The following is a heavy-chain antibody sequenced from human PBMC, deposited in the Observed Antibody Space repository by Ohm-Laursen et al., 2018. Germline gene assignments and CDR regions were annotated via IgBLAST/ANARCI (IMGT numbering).Heavy chain of an antibody. CDR2: ISWNSGSI. V-gene: IGHV3-9*01. CDR3: ASLKPPLYYYGMDV. CDR1: GFTFDDYA. J-gene: IGHJ6*02. Sequence: RLSCAASGFTFDDYAMHWVRQAPGKGLEWVSGISWNSGSIGYADSVKGRFTISRDNAKNSLYLQMNSLRAEDTAVYYCASLKPPLYYYGMDVWGQGTTVTVSS.